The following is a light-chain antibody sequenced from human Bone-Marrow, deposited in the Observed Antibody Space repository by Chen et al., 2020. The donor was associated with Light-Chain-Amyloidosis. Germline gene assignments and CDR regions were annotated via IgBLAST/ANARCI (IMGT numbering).Light chain of an antibody. J-gene: IGKJ1*01. CDR2: DAS. Sequence: EIVLTQSPATLSLSPGERATLSCRASQSVSSYLAWYQQKPGQAPRLLIYDASNRATGIPARFSGSRSGTYFTLTISSLEPEDFAVYYCQQRSNWPPWTFGQGTKVEIK. V-gene: IGKV3-11*01. CDR3: QQRSNWPPWT. CDR1: QSVSSY.